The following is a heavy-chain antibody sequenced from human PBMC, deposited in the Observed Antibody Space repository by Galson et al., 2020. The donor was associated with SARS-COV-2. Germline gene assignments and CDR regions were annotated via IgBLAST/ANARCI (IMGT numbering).Heavy chain of an antibody. Sequence: GGSLRLSCAVSGFTFSIYSMNWVRHVPGKGLEWVSAISSGSDYIYYADSVKGRFTISRDNAKNSLYLQMNSLRAEDTAIYYCARDASWAMFGMDVWGQGTAVTVSS. CDR3: ARDASWAMFGMDV. J-gene: IGHJ6*02. CDR2: ISSGSDYI. V-gene: IGHV3-21*01. CDR1: GFTFSIYS. D-gene: IGHD1-26*01.